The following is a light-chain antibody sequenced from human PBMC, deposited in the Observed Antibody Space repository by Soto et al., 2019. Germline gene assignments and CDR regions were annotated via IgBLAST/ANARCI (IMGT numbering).Light chain of an antibody. CDR3: QQYNHYQWT. CDR1: QNIITW. J-gene: IGKJ1*01. CDR2: KAS. Sequence: DIQMTQSPSTLSASVGDRVTITCRASQNIITWLAWYQQKPGKAPKLLIYKASSLESGVPSRFSGSGSGTEFTLTISSLQPDDFATYYCQQYNHYQWTFGQGTKVEIK. V-gene: IGKV1-5*03.